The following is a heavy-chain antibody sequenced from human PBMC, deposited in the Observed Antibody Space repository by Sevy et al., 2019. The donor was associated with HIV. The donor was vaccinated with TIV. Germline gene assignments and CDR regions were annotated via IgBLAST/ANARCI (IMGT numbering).Heavy chain of an antibody. CDR1: GFTFSNYA. Sequence: GGSLRLSCAASGFTFSNYAMSWVRQAPGKGLEWVSAISASGGTTFFADSVKGRFTSRDNSKNTMYLQMNSLRVEDTAVYYCAKSPSSPGSSSTWATFDYWGQGTLVTVSS. D-gene: IGHD6-13*01. J-gene: IGHJ4*02. V-gene: IGHV3-23*01. CDR2: ISASGGTT. CDR3: AKSPSSPGSSSTWATFDY.